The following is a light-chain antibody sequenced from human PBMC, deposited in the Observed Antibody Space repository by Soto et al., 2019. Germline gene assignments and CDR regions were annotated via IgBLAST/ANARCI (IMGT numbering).Light chain of an antibody. CDR3: QSFDSRTVV. J-gene: IGLJ2*01. Sequence: NFMLTQPHSVSESPGKTVTISCTRSSGSISTYNVQWYQQRPGSAPTTVIYEDKQRPSGVPDRFSGSTDGSSNSASLTISGLQTEDEADYYCQSFDSRTVVFGGGTKLTVL. CDR2: EDK. V-gene: IGLV6-57*04. CDR1: SGSISTYN.